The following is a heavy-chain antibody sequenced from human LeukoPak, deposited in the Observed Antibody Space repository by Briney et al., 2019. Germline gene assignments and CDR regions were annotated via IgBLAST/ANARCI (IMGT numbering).Heavy chain of an antibody. Sequence: PSETLSLTCAVYGGSFSGYYWSWIRQPPGKGLEWIGAINHSGGTNYTPSFKSRVTISVDTSKNKFSLKLSSVTAADTAVYYCARVTVSSGWDDYFDYWGQGTLVTVSS. CDR3: ARVTVSSGWDDYFDY. D-gene: IGHD6-19*01. CDR2: INHSGGT. J-gene: IGHJ4*02. V-gene: IGHV4-34*01. CDR1: GGSFSGYY.